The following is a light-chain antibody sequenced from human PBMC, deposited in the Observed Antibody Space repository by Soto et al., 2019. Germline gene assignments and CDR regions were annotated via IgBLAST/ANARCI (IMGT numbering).Light chain of an antibody. Sequence: QSALTQPASVSGSPGQSITISCTGTSSVVGSYNLVSWYQQHPGKAPKLMIYEGSKRPSGVSNRFSGSKSGNTASLTISGLQAEDEADYSCCSFAGRTTYVFGTGTKVPVL. V-gene: IGLV2-23*01. CDR2: EGS. J-gene: IGLJ1*01. CDR3: CSFAGRTTYV. CDR1: SSVVGSYNL.